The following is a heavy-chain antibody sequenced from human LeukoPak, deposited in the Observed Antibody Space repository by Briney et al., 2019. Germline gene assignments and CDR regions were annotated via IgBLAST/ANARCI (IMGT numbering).Heavy chain of an antibody. CDR1: GFTFSSYS. D-gene: IGHD4-17*01. CDR2: ISSSSSYI. Sequence: PGGSLRLSCAASGFTFSSYSMNWVRQAPGKGLEWVSSISSSSSYIYYADSVKGRFTISRDNAKNSLYLQMNSLRAEDTAVYYCASPPYGDYLNSAFDIWGQGTMVTVSS. J-gene: IGHJ3*02. CDR3: ASPPYGDYLNSAFDI. V-gene: IGHV3-21*01.